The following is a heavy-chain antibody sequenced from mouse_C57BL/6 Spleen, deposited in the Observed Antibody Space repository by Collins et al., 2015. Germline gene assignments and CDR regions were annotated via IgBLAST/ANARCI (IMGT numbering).Heavy chain of an antibody. V-gene: IGHV5-12-1*01. CDR3: ARRGLYDYDEGGFMDY. CDR2: ISGGGGNT. Sequence: EVHLVEVWGGLVKPGGSLKLSCAASGFAFSSYDMSWVRQTPEKRLDWVASISGGGGNTYYPDTVKGRFTISRDNAENTLYLQMSSLKSEDTAMYYCARRGLYDYDEGGFMDYWGQGISVTVSS. CDR1: GFAFSSYD. D-gene: IGHD2-4*01. J-gene: IGHJ4*01.